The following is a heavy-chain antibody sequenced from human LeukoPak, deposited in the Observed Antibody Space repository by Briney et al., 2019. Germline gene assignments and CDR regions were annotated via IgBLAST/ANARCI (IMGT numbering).Heavy chain of an antibody. CDR3: ARDEAAKIAFHI. CDR1: GGTFSSYA. CDR2: IIPIFGTA. D-gene: IGHD3-22*01. V-gene: IGHV1-69*06. Sequence: ASVKVSCKASGGTFSSYAISWVRQAPGQGLEWMGGIIPIFGTANYAQKFQDRVTITADKSTSTAYMELSSLRFEDTAVYYCARDEAAKIAFHIWGQGTMVTVSS. J-gene: IGHJ3*02.